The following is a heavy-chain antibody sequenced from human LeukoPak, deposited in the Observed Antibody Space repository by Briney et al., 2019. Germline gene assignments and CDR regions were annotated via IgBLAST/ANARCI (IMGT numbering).Heavy chain of an antibody. D-gene: IGHD5-12*01. CDR2: IYTSGST. Sequence: SETLSLTCTVSGGSISSYYWSWIRQPPGKGLEWIGYIYTSGSTNYNPSLKSRVTISVDTSKNQFSLKLSSVTAADPAVYYCAREWLDAFDIWGQGTMVTVSS. CDR1: GGSISSYY. J-gene: IGHJ3*02. CDR3: AREWLDAFDI. V-gene: IGHV4-4*09.